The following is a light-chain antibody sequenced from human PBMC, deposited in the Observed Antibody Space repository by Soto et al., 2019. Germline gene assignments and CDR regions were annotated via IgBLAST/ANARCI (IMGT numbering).Light chain of an antibody. CDR2: AAS. CDR3: QQHSHWPPWT. CDR1: QSISAW. V-gene: IGKV3-11*01. J-gene: IGKJ1*01. Sequence: CRASQSISAWLAWYQQKPGQAPRLLIYAASNRATGIPDRFSGSGSGTDFTLTISSLEPEDFAVYYCQQHSHWPPWTFGQGTKVDNK.